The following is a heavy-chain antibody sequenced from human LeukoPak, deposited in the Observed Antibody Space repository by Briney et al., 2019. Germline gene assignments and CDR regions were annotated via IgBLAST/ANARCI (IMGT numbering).Heavy chain of an antibody. J-gene: IGHJ6*02. CDR2: MNPNSGNT. D-gene: IGHD6-6*01. Sequence: ASVKVSCKASGYTFTSYGISWVRQATGQGLEWMGWMNPNSGNTGYAQKFQGRVTMTRNTSISTAYMELSSLRSEDTAVYYCARFFSSDGMDVWGQGTTVTVSS. CDR3: ARFFSSDGMDV. CDR1: GYTFTSYG. V-gene: IGHV1-8*02.